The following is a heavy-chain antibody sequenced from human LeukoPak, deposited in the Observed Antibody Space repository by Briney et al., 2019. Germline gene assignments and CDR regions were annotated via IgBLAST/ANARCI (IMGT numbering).Heavy chain of an antibody. CDR3: TRALGYPYYAMDV. CDR1: GYTFTSYG. V-gene: IGHV1-18*01. Sequence: ASVKVSCKASGYTFTSYGISWVRQAPGQGLEWMGWINAGNGNTKYSQEFQGRVTTTRDTFANTIYMELSSLRSEDTAVYYCTRALGYPYYAMDVWGQGTTVTVSS. CDR2: INAGNGNT. J-gene: IGHJ6*02. D-gene: IGHD5-12*01.